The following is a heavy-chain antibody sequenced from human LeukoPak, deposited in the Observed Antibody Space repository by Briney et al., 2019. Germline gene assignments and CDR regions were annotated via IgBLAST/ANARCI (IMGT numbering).Heavy chain of an antibody. Sequence: GRSLRLSCAASGFTFSDYGMHWVRQAPGKGLEWVAFIWYDGTNKYYGDSVKGRFTISRDNSKNTLYLQMNSLRAEDTAVYYCARVFTVYYLGSSGYPFDYWGQGTLVSVSS. CDR1: GFTFSDYG. CDR3: ARVFTVYYLGSSGYPFDY. D-gene: IGHD3-22*01. J-gene: IGHJ4*02. V-gene: IGHV3-33*01. CDR2: IWYDGTNK.